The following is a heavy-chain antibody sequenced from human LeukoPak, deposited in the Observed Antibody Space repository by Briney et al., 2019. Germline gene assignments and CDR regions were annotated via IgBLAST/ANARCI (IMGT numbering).Heavy chain of an antibody. CDR1: GFTFSSYG. J-gene: IGHJ6*02. CDR3: ARDVRYSSGWYNYYYYYGMDV. CDR2: IWYDGSNK. D-gene: IGHD6-19*01. V-gene: IGHV3-33*01. Sequence: GSLRLSCAASGFTFSSYGMHWVRQAPGKGLEWVAVIWYDGSNKYYADSVKGRFTISRDNSKNTLYLQMNSLRAEDTAVYYCARDVRYSSGWYNYYYYYGMDVWGQGTTVTVSS.